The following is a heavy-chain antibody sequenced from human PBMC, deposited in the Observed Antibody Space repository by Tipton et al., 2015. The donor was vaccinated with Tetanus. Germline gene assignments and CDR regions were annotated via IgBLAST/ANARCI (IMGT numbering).Heavy chain of an antibody. D-gene: IGHD6-6*01. Sequence: SLRLSCAASGFTFSDYYMSWIRQAPGKGLEWLSYISGSDTTIQYADSVKGRFTVSRDNTKNSLYLQMNSLRAEDTAVYYCARDHTRYSGSSVATFVIWGQGTMVTVSS. CDR3: ARDHTRYSGSSVATFVI. CDR2: ISGSDTTI. V-gene: IGHV3-11*01. CDR1: GFTFSDYY. J-gene: IGHJ3*02.